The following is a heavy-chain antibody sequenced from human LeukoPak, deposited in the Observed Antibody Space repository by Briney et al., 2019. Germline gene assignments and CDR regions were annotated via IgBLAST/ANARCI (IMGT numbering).Heavy chain of an antibody. CDR2: ITNNGDST. D-gene: IGHD3-10*01. V-gene: IGHV3-64*01. CDR3: ARGGWFGELSSFDY. J-gene: IGHJ4*02. Sequence: RGSLRLSCVASGFTFSTYPMHWVRQAPGKGLEYVSAITNNGDSTYHANSVKGRFTISRDNAKNSLYLQMNSLRAEDTAVYYCARGGWFGELSSFDYWGQGTLVTVSS. CDR1: GFTFSTYP.